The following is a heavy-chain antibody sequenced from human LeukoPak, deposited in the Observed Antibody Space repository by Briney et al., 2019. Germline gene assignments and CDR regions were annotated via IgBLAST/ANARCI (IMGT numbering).Heavy chain of an antibody. D-gene: IGHD3-9*01. CDR3: ARGGRFLTGGRFDY. J-gene: IGHJ4*02. CDR2: IYHSGST. V-gene: IGHV4-30-2*01. Sequence: MSSQTLSLTCAVSGGSISSGGYSWSWIRQPPGKGLEWIGYIYHSGSTYYNPSLKSRVTISVDTSKNQFSLKLSSVTAADTAVYYCARGGRFLTGGRFDYWGQGTLVTVSS. CDR1: GGSISSGGYS.